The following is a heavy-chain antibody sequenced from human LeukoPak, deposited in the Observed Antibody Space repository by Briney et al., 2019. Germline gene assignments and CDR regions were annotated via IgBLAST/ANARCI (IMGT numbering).Heavy chain of an antibody. J-gene: IGHJ3*02. V-gene: IGHV3-21*01. CDR1: GFTFSSSC. CDR2: IGRGGTYL. D-gene: IGHD3-10*01. CDR3: ARIGSGSLVAFDI. Sequence: GGSLRLSCAASGFTFSSSCMNWVRQAPGKGLQWVSAIGRGGTYLYAADVMKGRFTISRDNAKNSLYLQMNRLRAEDTAVYYCARIGSGSLVAFDIWGKGTMVTVSS.